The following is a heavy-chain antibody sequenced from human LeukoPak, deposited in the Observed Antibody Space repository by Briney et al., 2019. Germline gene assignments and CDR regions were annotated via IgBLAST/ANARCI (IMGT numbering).Heavy chain of an antibody. J-gene: IGHJ4*02. CDR1: GFTFSNYW. CDR3: ARVGYSSSSKDY. D-gene: IGHD6-6*01. V-gene: IGHV3-7*01. CDR2: INQDGSEK. Sequence: GGSLRLSCAASGFTFSNYWMSWVRQAPGKRLEWVANINQDGSEKIYVDSVKGRLTMSRDNAKNSLFLQMSSLRADDTAVCYCARVGYSSSSKDYWGQGTLVTVSS.